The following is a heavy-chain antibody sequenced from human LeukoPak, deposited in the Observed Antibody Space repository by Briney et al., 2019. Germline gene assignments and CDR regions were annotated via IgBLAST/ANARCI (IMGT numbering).Heavy chain of an antibody. CDR3: ARGSPGY. J-gene: IGHJ4*02. V-gene: IGHV3-48*03. CDR2: ITSSGNTI. Sequence: PGGSLRLSCAASGFTFSNYEMNWVRQAPGKGLEWVSYITSSGNTIYYANSVKGRFTISRDNAKNSLYLQMNSLRAEDTAVYYCARGSPGYWGEGTLVSV. CDR1: GFTFSNYE.